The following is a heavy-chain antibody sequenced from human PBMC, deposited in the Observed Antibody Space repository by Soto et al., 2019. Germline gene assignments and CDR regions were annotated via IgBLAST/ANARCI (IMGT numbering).Heavy chain of an antibody. D-gene: IGHD2-2*02. V-gene: IGHV1-69*02. CDR3: ARVGNCSSTSCYRFSPGAFDI. CDR2: IIPILGIA. J-gene: IGHJ3*02. CDR1: GGTFSSYT. Sequence: SVKVSCKASGGTFSSYTISWVRQAPGQGLEWMGRIIPILGIANYAQKFQGRVTITADKSTSTAYMELSSLRSEDTAVYYCARVGNCSSTSCYRFSPGAFDIWGQGTMVTVSS.